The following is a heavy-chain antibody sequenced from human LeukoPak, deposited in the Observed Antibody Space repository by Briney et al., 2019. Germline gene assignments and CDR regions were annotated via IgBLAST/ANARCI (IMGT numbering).Heavy chain of an antibody. CDR2: IYSGGST. CDR1: GFTLSSNY. Sequence: GGSLRLSCAASGFTLSSNYMSWVRQAPGKGLEWVSVIYSGGSTYYADSVKGRFTISRDNSKNTLYLQMNSLRAEDTAVYYCARSNSPPYYFDYWGQGTLVTVSS. V-gene: IGHV3-53*01. J-gene: IGHJ4*02. D-gene: IGHD5-18*01. CDR3: ARSNSPPYYFDY.